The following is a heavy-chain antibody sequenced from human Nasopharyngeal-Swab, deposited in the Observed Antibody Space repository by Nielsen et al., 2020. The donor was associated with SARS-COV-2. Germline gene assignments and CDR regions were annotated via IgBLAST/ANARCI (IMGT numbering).Heavy chain of an antibody. Sequence: GESLKISCAASGFSFSSYAMYWVRQAPGKGLEWATLISYDGSNKYYADSVKGRFTISRDNSKNTLYLQMNSLRVEDTAVYYCARDTCNNNWYACYDYGMDVWGQGTTVTVSS. D-gene: IGHD1-1*01. CDR2: ISYDGSNK. V-gene: IGHV3-30-3*01. CDR3: ARDTCNNNWYACYDYGMDV. J-gene: IGHJ6*02. CDR1: GFSFSSYA.